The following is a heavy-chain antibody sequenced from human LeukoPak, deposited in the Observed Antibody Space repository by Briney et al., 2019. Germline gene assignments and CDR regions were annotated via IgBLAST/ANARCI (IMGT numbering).Heavy chain of an antibody. Sequence: ASVKVSCKVSGYTLTELSMHWVRQAPGKGLEWMGGFDPEGGETIYAQKFQGRVTMTEDTSTDTAYMELSSLRSEDTAVYYCATSRLRFLEWLLCYWGQGTLVTVSS. V-gene: IGHV1-24*01. CDR3: ATSRLRFLEWLLCY. CDR2: FDPEGGET. J-gene: IGHJ4*02. D-gene: IGHD3-3*01. CDR1: GYTLTELS.